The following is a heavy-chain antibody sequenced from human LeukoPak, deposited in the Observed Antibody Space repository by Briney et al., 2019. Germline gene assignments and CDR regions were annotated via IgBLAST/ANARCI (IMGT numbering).Heavy chain of an antibody. V-gene: IGHV1-18*04. D-gene: IGHD6-13*01. CDR2: ISAYNGNT. J-gene: IGHJ5*02. CDR1: GYTFTGYY. CDR3: ARDGTGWFDP. Sequence: ASVKVSCKASGYTFTGYYMHWVRQAPGQGLEWMGWISAYNGNTNYAQKLQGRVTMTTDTSTSTAYMELRSLRSDDTAVYYCARDGTGWFDPWGQGTLVTVSS.